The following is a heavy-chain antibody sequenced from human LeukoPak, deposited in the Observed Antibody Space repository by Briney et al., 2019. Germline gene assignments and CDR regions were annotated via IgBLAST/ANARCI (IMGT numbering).Heavy chain of an antibody. Sequence: PGGSLRLSCAASGFTFSNYAMSWVRQAPGEGLEWISTISGSGGSTYYADSVKGRFTISRDNSKNTLYLQMNSLRAEDTAVYYCATYSSLNRREFQYWGQGTLLTVSS. D-gene: IGHD3-22*01. CDR1: GFTFSNYA. CDR3: ATYSSLNRREFQY. V-gene: IGHV3-23*01. CDR2: ISGSGGST. J-gene: IGHJ1*01.